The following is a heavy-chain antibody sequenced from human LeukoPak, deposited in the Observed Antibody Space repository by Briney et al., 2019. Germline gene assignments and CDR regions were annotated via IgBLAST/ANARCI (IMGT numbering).Heavy chain of an antibody. CDR1: GISFSAYW. V-gene: IGHV3-7*01. CDR2: IKQDGNEK. CDR3: ARDLVGGSDIFYYGMDV. Sequence: GGSLRLSCAASGISFSAYWMSWVRQVPGKGLEWMANIKQDGNEKNYGDSVKGRFTISGDNAKKLLYLQMNSLRAEDTAVYYCARDLVGGSDIFYYGMDVWGQGTTVTVSS. D-gene: IGHD3-9*01. J-gene: IGHJ6*02.